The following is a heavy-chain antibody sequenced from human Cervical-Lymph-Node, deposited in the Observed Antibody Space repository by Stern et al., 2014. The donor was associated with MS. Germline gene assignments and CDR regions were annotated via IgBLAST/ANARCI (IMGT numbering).Heavy chain of an antibody. J-gene: IGHJ3*02. V-gene: IGHV5-51*03. D-gene: IGHD6-19*01. CDR1: GNSFPNYW. CDR3: AKTGYSSAWFKKAAFDI. Sequence: EVQLVESGAEVKKPGESLKISCRDPGNSFPNYWIGWVRQLPGKGLELMGVIYLGDSDTKYSPSFQGKVTISADKSISTASLQWSSLKASDTAMYYCAKTGYSSAWFKKAAFDIWGQGTMVIVSS. CDR2: IYLGDSDT.